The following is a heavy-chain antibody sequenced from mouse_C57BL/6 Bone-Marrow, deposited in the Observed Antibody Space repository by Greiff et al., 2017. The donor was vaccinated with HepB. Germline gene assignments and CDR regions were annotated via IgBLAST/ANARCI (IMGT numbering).Heavy chain of an antibody. V-gene: IGHV7-1*01. CDR3: ARDGLNSSGYAMDY. J-gene: IGHJ4*01. D-gene: IGHD3-2*02. CDR1: GFTFSDFY. CDR2: SRNKANDYTT. Sequence: DVKLVESGGGLVQSGRSLRLSCATSGFTFSDFYMEWVRQAPGKGLEWIAASRNKANDYTTEYSASVKGRFIVSRDTSQSILYLQMNALRAEDTAIYYCARDGLNSSGYAMDYWGQGTSVTVSS.